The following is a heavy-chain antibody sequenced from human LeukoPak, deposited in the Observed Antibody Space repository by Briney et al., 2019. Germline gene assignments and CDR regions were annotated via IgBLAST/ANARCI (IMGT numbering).Heavy chain of an antibody. Sequence: GGSLRLSCTVSGFTFSSYSMNWVRQAPGQGLEWVSYISRDSKTIYYADSVKGRFTISRDNAKNSLYLQMNSLRAEDTAVYYCARDIGGYGGQGTLVTVSS. CDR2: ISRDSKTI. CDR3: ARDIGGY. D-gene: IGHD4-23*01. CDR1: GFTFSSYS. V-gene: IGHV3-48*04. J-gene: IGHJ4*02.